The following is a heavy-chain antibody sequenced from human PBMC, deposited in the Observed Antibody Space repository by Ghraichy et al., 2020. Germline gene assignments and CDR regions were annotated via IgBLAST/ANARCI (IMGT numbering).Heavy chain of an antibody. CDR2: IDSEGRST. D-gene: IGHD5-18*01. Sequence: GGSLRLSCAASGFMFSRYWMHWVRQAPGKGLVWVSRIDSEGRSTNYADSVKGRFTISRDNAKNTLYLQMKSLRAEDTAVYYCGRVEGYSYGYVDYWGQGTLVTVSS. V-gene: IGHV3-74*01. CDR1: GFMFSRYW. CDR3: GRVEGYSYGYVDY. J-gene: IGHJ4*02.